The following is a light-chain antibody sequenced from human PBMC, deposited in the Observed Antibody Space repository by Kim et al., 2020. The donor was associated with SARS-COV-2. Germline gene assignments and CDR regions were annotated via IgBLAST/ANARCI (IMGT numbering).Light chain of an antibody. CDR2: KTS. CDR1: QSFSSW. J-gene: IGKJ5*01. Sequence: GDRVTITCRASQSFSSWLAWYQQKPGKVPKLLIYKTSILESGVPSRFSGSGSGTEFTLTISSLQPDDLATYYCQQYNNFPITFGQGTRLEIK. CDR3: QQYNNFPIT. V-gene: IGKV1-5*03.